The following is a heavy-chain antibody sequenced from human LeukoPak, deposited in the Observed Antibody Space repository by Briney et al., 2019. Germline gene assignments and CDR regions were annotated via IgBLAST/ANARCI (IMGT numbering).Heavy chain of an antibody. D-gene: IGHD1-7*01. CDR3: ARELLGAFDI. J-gene: IGHJ3*02. Sequence: SETLSLTCTVSGGSISGYYWIWIRQPPGKGLEWIGYISTSGSTNKNPSLRSRVSMSGDTSKNHFSLNLSSVTAADTAVYYCARELLGAFDIWGQGTWVTVSS. CDR2: ISTSGST. CDR1: GGSISGYY. V-gene: IGHV4-4*09.